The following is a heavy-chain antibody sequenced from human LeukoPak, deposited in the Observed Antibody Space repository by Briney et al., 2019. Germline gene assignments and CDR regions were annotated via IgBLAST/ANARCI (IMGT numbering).Heavy chain of an antibody. CDR3: ARQAQGVATAFDI. CDR1: GFTFSSYS. V-gene: IGHV3-21*01. Sequence: GGSLRLSCAASGFTFSSYSMTWVRQAPGKGLEWVSSISSSSSYIYYADSVKGRFTISRDNAKNSLYLQMNSLRAEDMAVYYCARQAQGVATAFDIWGQGTMVTVSS. J-gene: IGHJ3*02. D-gene: IGHD5-12*01. CDR2: ISSSSSYI.